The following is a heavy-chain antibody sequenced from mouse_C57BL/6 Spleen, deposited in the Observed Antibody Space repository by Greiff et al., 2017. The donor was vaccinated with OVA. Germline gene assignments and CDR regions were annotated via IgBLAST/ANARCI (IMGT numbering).Heavy chain of an antibody. Sequence: EVQVVESGPELVKPGASVKISCKASGYTFTDYYMNWVKQSHGKSLEWIGDINPNNGGTSYNQKFKGKATLTVDKSSSTAYMELRSLTSEDSAVYYCARGGRGDYYAMDYWGQGTSVTVSS. V-gene: IGHV1-26*01. CDR1: GYTFTDYY. J-gene: IGHJ4*01. D-gene: IGHD1-1*01. CDR2: INPNNGGT. CDR3: ARGGRGDYYAMDY.